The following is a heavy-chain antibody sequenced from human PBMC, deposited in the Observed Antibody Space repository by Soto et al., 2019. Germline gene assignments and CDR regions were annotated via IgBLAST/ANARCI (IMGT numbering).Heavy chain of an antibody. V-gene: IGHV1-2*04. Sequence: ASVKVSCQASAYSFTDYPIHWVRQAPGHGLEWLGRINPKSGGTSTAQKFQGWVTMTTDTSISTASMELTRLTSDDTAIYYCARGDSTDCSNGVCSFFYNHDMDVWGQGTTVTVSS. CDR3: ARGDSTDCSNGVCSFFYNHDMDV. CDR1: AYSFTDYP. D-gene: IGHD2-8*01. CDR2: INPKSGGT. J-gene: IGHJ6*02.